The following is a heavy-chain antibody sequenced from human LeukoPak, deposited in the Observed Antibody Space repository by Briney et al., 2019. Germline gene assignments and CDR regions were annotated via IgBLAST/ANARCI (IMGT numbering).Heavy chain of an antibody. Sequence: SETLSLTCTVSGRSIISGSYYWSWLRQPAGKGLEWIGRIYTSGSTNYNPSLKSRVTISVDTSKNQFSLKLSSVTAADTAVYYCASSYDSSGFDAFDIWGQGTMVTVSS. CDR3: ASSYDSSGFDAFDI. V-gene: IGHV4-61*02. CDR2: IYTSGST. CDR1: GRSIISGSYY. J-gene: IGHJ3*02. D-gene: IGHD3-22*01.